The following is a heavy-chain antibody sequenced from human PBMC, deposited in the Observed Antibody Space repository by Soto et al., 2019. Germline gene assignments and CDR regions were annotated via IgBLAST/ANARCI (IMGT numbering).Heavy chain of an antibody. CDR1: GGSFSGYY. CDR2: INHSGST. V-gene: IGHV4-34*01. CDR3: ARPNSVLTEYFQH. Sequence: LSLTCAVYGGSFSGYYWNWIRQPPGKGLEWIGEINHSGSTNYNPSLKSRVTILVDTSKNQLSLKLSSVTAADTAVYYCARPNSVLTEYFQHWGQGTLVTVSS. J-gene: IGHJ1*01.